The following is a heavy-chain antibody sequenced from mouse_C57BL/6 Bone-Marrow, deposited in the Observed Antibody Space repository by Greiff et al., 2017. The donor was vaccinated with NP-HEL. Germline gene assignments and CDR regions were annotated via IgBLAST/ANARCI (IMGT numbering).Heavy chain of an antibody. CDR2: ISYDGSN. D-gene: IGHD1-1*01. CDR3: ARNYGSSPFAY. V-gene: IGHV3-6*01. Sequence: EVKVEESGPGLVKPSQSLSLSCSVTGYSITSGYYWNWIRQLPGNKLECMGYISYDGSNNYNPSLKNRISITRDTSKNQFFLKLNSVTTEDTATYYCARNYGSSPFAYWGQGTLVTVSA. J-gene: IGHJ3*01. CDR1: GYSITSGYY.